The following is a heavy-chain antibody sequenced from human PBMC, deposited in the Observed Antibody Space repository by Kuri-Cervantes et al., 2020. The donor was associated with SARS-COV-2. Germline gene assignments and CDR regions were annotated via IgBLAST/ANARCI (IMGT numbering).Heavy chain of an antibody. Sequence: GSLRLSCTVSGGSISSSSYYWGWIRQPPGKGLEWIGSIYYSGSTYYNPSLKSRVTISLDTSKNLFSLRLSSVTAADTAVYYCARGGYYYGSGYSLWGQGTLVTVSS. CDR1: GGSISSSSYY. D-gene: IGHD3-10*01. CDR2: IYYSGST. CDR3: ARGGYYYGSGYSL. V-gene: IGHV4-39*07. J-gene: IGHJ4*02.